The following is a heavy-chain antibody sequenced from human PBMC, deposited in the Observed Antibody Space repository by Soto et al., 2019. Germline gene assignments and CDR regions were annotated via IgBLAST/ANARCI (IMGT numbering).Heavy chain of an antibody. Sequence: QLQLQESGPGLVKPSETLSLTCTVSGGSISSSSYYWGWIRQPPGKGLEWIGSIYYSGSTYYNPPLKSRVTISVDTSKNQFSLKLSSVTAADTAVYYCASVMVTVGFGFVDYWGQGTLVTVSS. D-gene: IGHD3-10*01. CDR3: ASVMVTVGFGFVDY. CDR2: IYYSGST. V-gene: IGHV4-39*01. CDR1: GGSISSSSYY. J-gene: IGHJ4*02.